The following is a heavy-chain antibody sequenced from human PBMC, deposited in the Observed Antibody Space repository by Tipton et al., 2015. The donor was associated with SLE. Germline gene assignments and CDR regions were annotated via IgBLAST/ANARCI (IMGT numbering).Heavy chain of an antibody. Sequence: SLRLSCAASGFTFSDSYMTWIRQAPGKGLEWVSYISSSGSYTNCADSVRDRFTISRDNANNSLYLQMNSLRAEDTAVYFCARDLNMYGDHFDHWGQGALVTVSS. CDR2: ISSSGSYT. V-gene: IGHV3-11*06. CDR3: ARDLNMYGDHFDH. D-gene: IGHD4-17*01. J-gene: IGHJ4*02. CDR1: GFTFSDSY.